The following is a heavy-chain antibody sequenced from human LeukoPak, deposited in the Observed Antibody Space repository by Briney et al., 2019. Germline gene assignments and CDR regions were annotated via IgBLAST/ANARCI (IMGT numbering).Heavy chain of an antibody. CDR3: ARGGLAVAGRGFDP. V-gene: IGHV4-4*07. J-gene: IGHJ5*02. CDR2: IYTSGST. CDR1: GGSISSYY. Sequence: PSETLSLTCTVSGGSISSYYWSWVRQPAGKGLEWLWRIYTSGSTNYNPSLKSRVSMSVDTSKNQFSLKLSSVAAADTAVYYCARGGLAVAGRGFDPWGQGTLVTVSS. D-gene: IGHD6-19*01.